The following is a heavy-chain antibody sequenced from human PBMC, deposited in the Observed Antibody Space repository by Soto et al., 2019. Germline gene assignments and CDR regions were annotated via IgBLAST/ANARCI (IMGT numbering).Heavy chain of an antibody. J-gene: IGHJ4*02. CDR1: GDTFSSYA. CDR2: IIPIFGTA. D-gene: IGHD3-22*01. CDR3: ARGWYYYDSSGYAFDY. V-gene: IGHV1-69*06. Sequence: ASVKVSCKASGDTFSSYAISWVRQAPGQGLEWMGGIIPIFGTANYAQKFKGRVTITADKSTSTAYMELISLRSEDTAMYYCARGWYYYDSSGYAFDYWGQGTQVTVSS.